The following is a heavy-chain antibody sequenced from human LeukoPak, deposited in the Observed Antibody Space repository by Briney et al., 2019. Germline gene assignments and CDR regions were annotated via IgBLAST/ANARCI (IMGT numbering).Heavy chain of an antibody. CDR3: ARSLIPYYYGSGSYWFDP. V-gene: IGHV1-69*05. D-gene: IGHD3-10*01. CDR2: IIPVFGTA. CDR1: GGTFSSYA. J-gene: IGHJ5*02. Sequence: SVKVSCKASGGTFSSYAISWVRQAPGQGLEWIGRIIPVFGTANYAQKFQGRVTITTDESTSTAYMELSSLRSEDTAVYYCARSLIPYYYGSGSYWFDPWGQGTLVTVSS.